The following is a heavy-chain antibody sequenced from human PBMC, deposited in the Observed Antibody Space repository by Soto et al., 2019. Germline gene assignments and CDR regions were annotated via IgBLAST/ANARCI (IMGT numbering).Heavy chain of an antibody. J-gene: IGHJ6*02. V-gene: IGHV1-18*01. D-gene: IGHD3-3*01. CDR1: GYTYTNYG. Sequence: QLVQSGAEVKKPGASVKVSCKASGYTYTNYGISWVRQAPGQGLEWMGWISASNGNTKYAQKLQGRVRMTTDTSTTTAYMELRSLRSDDTAVYYCARIATIFGVVILEGYYYYSLDVWGQGTTVTVSS. CDR3: ARIATIFGVVILEGYYYYSLDV. CDR2: ISASNGNT.